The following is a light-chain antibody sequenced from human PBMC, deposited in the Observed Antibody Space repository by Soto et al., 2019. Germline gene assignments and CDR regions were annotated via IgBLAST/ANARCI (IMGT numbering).Light chain of an antibody. CDR3: QQYGSSRT. CDR1: QSVRSSY. CDR2: GAS. J-gene: IGKJ1*01. V-gene: IGKV3-20*01. Sequence: EIVLTQSPGTLSLSPGERATLSCRASQSVRSSYLAWYQQKPGQAPRLLIYGASSRATGIPDRFSGSGSGTDFTLTIIRLEPEDVAVYYCQQYGSSRTFGQGTKVEIK.